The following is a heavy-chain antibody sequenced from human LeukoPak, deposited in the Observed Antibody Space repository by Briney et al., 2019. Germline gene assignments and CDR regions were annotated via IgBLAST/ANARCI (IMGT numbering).Heavy chain of an antibody. CDR3: ARNPDPLYYYDSSEDAFDT. J-gene: IGHJ3*02. Sequence: ASVKVSCKASGYTFTTYGVSWVRQAPGQGLEWMGWISAYNGHTSYAQKLQGRVTMTTDTSTSTAYMELRSLRSDDTAVYYCARNPDPLYYYDSSEDAFDTWGQGTMVTVSS. CDR1: GYTFTTYG. CDR2: ISAYNGHT. V-gene: IGHV1-18*01. D-gene: IGHD3-22*01.